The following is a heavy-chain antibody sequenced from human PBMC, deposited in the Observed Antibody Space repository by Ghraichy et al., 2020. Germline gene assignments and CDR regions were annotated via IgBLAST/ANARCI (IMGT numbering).Heavy chain of an antibody. D-gene: IGHD2-2*01. J-gene: IGHJ6*02. CDR1: GFTFSSDS. Sequence: GGSLRLSCAASGFTFSSDSMNWVRQAPGKGLEWVSSISSSSSYIYYADSVKGRFTISRDNAKNSLYLQMNSLRAEDTAVYYCARVSIVVVPAATYKYYYYGMDVWGQGTTVTVSS. CDR3: ARVSIVVVPAATYKYYYYGMDV. V-gene: IGHV3-21*01. CDR2: ISSSSSYI.